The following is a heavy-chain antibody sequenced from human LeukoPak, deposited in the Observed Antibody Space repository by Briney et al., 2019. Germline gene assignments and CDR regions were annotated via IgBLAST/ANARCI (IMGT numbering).Heavy chain of an antibody. CDR2: IKQDGNEK. J-gene: IGHJ3*02. CDR1: GFTFSNYW. D-gene: IGHD3-3*01. Sequence: GGSLRLSCAASGFTFSNYWMNWVRQAPGKGLEWVANIKQDGNEKYYVDSVKGRFTISRDNAENSLYLQMNSLRVEDTAVYYCAKPITVSGATDGFDIRGQGTMVTVPS. V-gene: IGHV3-7*01. CDR3: AKPITVSGATDGFDI.